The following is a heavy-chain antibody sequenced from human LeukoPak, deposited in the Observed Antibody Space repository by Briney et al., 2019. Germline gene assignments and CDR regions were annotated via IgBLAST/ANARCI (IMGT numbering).Heavy chain of an antibody. D-gene: IGHD3-22*01. J-gene: IGHJ4*02. CDR3: ARGRSNYYDSSGSDY. CDR2: MNPNSGNT. V-gene: IGHV1-8*03. Sequence: ASVKVSCKASGYTFTSYDINWVRQATGQGLEWMGWMNPNSGNTGYAQKFQRRVTITRNTSISTAYMELSSLRSEDTAVYYCARGRSNYYDSSGSDYWGQGTLVTVSS. CDR1: GYTFTSYD.